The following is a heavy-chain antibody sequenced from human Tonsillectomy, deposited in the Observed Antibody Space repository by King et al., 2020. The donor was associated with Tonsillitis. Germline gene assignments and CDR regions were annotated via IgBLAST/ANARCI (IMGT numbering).Heavy chain of an antibody. CDR3: TTVMVEVVAATPLDFDYYYGMDV. D-gene: IGHD2-15*01. V-gene: IGHV3-15*01. J-gene: IGHJ6*02. CDR2: IKSKTDGGTT. Sequence: VQLVESGGGLVKPGGSLRLSCAASGFTFSNAWMSWVRQAPGKGLEWVGRIKSKTDGGTTDYAAPVKGRFTISRDDSKNTLYLQMNSLKTEDTAVYYCTTVMVEVVAATPLDFDYYYGMDVWGQGTTVTVSS. CDR1: GFTFSNAW.